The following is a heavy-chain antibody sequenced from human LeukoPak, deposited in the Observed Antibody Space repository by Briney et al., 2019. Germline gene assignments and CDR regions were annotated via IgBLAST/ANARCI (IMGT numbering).Heavy chain of an antibody. CDR3: ARGNSNYETSSFDY. V-gene: IGHV4-59*01. J-gene: IGHJ4*02. D-gene: IGHD4-11*01. CDR1: GGSISSYY. Sequence: SETLSLTCTVSGGSISSYYWSWIRQPPGKGLEWIGYIYYSGSTNYNPSLKSRVTISVDTSRNQFSLKLSSVTAADTAVYYCARGNSNYETSSFDYWGQGTLVTVSS. CDR2: IYYSGST.